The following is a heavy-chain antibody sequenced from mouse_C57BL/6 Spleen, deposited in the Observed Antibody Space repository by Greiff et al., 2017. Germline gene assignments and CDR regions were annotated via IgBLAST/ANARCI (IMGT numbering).Heavy chain of an antibody. Sequence: QVQLQQSGAELMKPGASVKLPCKATGYTFTGYWIEWVKHRPGHGLEWIGEILPGNGSTNYNEKFKGKATFTADTSSNTADMRLSSLTTEDSAIYYCARLLEGYFDVWGTGTTVTVSS. D-gene: IGHD2-14*01. J-gene: IGHJ1*03. CDR3: ARLLEGYFDV. CDR1: GYTFTGYW. CDR2: ILPGNGST. V-gene: IGHV1-9*01.